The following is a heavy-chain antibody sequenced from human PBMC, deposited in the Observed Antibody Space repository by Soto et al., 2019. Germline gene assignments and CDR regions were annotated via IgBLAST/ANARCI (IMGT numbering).Heavy chain of an antibody. CDR2: IWYDGSNK. Sequence: GESLKISCAASGFTFSSYGMHWVRQAPGKGLEWVAVIWYDGSNKYYADSVKGRFTISRDNSKNTLYLQMNSLRAEDTAVYYCARDPLVSIAAAATYFDYWGQGTLVTVSS. CDR1: GFTFSSYG. D-gene: IGHD6-13*01. V-gene: IGHV3-33*01. CDR3: ARDPLVSIAAAATYFDY. J-gene: IGHJ4*02.